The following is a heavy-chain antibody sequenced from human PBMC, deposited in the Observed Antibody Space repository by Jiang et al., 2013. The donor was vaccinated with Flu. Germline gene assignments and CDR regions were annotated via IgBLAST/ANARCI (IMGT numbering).Heavy chain of an antibody. V-gene: IGHV6-1*01. CDR3: ARDYYGSGSYYSPEYYFDY. CDR2: TYYRSKWYN. D-gene: IGHD3-10*01. Sequence: ISGDSVSSNSAAWNWIRQSPSRGLEWLGRTYYRSKWYNDYAVSVKSRITINPDTSKNQFSLQLNSVTPEDTAVYYCARDYYGSGSYYSPEYYFDYWGQGTLVTVSS. J-gene: IGHJ4*02. CDR1: GDSVSSNSAA.